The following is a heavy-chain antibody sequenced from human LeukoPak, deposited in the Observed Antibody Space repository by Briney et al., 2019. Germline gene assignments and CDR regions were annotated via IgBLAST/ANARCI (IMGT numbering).Heavy chain of an antibody. V-gene: IGHV4-59*01. CDR1: GGSISSYY. CDR3: ARAVSLVRGVIVYSFDY. J-gene: IGHJ4*02. D-gene: IGHD3-10*01. Sequence: SETLSLTCTVSGGSISSYYWSWIRQPPGKGLEWIGYIFYSGSTNYNPSLRSRVTMSVDTSQNQFSLKLSSVTAADTAVHYCARAVSLVRGVIVYSFDYWGQGTLVSVSS. CDR2: IFYSGST.